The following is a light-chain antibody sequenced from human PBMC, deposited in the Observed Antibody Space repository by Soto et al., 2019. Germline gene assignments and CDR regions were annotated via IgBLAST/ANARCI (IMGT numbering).Light chain of an antibody. CDR2: LNSDGSH. J-gene: IGLJ3*02. CDR3: QTWGTGIRV. CDR1: SGHSSYA. V-gene: IGLV4-69*01. Sequence: VVTQSPSASASLGASVKLTCTLSSGHSSYAIAWHQQQPEKGPRYLMKLNSDGSHSKGDGIPDRFSGSSSGAERYLTISSLQSEDEADYYCQTWGTGIRVFGGGTKVTVL.